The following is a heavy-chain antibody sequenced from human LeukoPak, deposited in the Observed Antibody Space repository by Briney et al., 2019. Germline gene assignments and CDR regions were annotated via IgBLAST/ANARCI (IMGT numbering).Heavy chain of an antibody. D-gene: IGHD5-18*01. J-gene: IGHJ6*03. CDR3: ARNQDIGGYSYGYVDYYYYYMDV. Sequence: GGSLRLSCAASGFTFSSYSMNWVRQAPGKGLEWVSSISSSSSYIYYADSVKGRFTISRDNAKNSLYLQMNSLRAEDTAVYYCARNQDIGGYSYGYVDYYYYYMDVRGKGTTVTVSS. CDR1: GFTFSSYS. V-gene: IGHV3-21*01. CDR2: ISSSSSYI.